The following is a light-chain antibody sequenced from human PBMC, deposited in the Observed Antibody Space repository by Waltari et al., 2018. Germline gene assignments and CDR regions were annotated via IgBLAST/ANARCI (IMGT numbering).Light chain of an antibody. V-gene: IGKV1-5*03. CDR3: QQYNSYSLLT. CDR1: QSLSNW. J-gene: IGKJ4*01. Sequence: IQMTQSPSTLSSSVVDRVTITCRASQSLSNWLAWYQQKPGKAPKLLIYKASTLESGVPSRVSGSGSGTEFTLTISSLQPDDFATYYCQQYNSYSLLTFGGGTKVEIK. CDR2: KAS.